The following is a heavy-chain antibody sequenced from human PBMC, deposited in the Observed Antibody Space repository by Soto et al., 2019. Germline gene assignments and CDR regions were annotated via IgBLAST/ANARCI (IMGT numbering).Heavy chain of an antibody. Sequence: ASVKVSCKASGYTFTSYYMHWVRQAPGQGLEWMGIINPSGGSTSYAQKFQGRVTMTRDTSTSTVYMELSSLRSEDTAVYYCARSHTTREDYYYYGMDVWGQGTTVTVS. CDR1: GYTFTSYY. V-gene: IGHV1-46*01. CDR2: INPSGGST. J-gene: IGHJ6*02. CDR3: ARSHTTREDYYYYGMDV. D-gene: IGHD1-26*01.